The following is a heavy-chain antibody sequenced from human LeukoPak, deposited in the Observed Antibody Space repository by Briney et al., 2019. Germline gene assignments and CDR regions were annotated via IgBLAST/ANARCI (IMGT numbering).Heavy chain of an antibody. V-gene: IGHV3-48*02. CDR1: GFAFSDYS. Sequence: GGSERLSCAASGFAFSDYSMNWVSQAPGKGLEWVSYISCSDNTIHYADSVKGRFTISRDNAKNSLYLEMNSLRDEDTAVYYCARVHRGYSYGRLDYRGQGNLVTVSS. D-gene: IGHD5-18*01. CDR2: ISCSDNTI. J-gene: IGHJ4*02. CDR3: ARVHRGYSYGRLDY.